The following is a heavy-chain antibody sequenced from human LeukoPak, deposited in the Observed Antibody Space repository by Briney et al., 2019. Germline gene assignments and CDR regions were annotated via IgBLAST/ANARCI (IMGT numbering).Heavy chain of an antibody. CDR1: GYTLTELS. Sequence: ASVKVSCKVSGYTLTELSMHWVRQAPGKGLEWMGGFDPEDGETIYAQKFQGRVTMTEDTSTDTAYMELSSLRSGDTAVYYCATDTYYDFWSGYPHYWGQGTLVTVSS. CDR2: FDPEDGET. J-gene: IGHJ4*02. CDR3: ATDTYYDFWSGYPHY. V-gene: IGHV1-24*01. D-gene: IGHD3-3*01.